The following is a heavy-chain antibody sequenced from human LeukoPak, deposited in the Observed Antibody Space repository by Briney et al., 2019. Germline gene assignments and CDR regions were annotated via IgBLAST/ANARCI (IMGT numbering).Heavy chain of an antibody. Sequence: PGGSLRLSCAASGFTFSSYSMNWVRQAPGKGLEWVSSISSSSSYIYYADSVKGRFTISRDNAKNSLYLQMYSLRAEDTAVYYCARVYCSSTSCYRTPVGYFQHWGQGALVTVSS. CDR3: ARVYCSSTSCYRTPVGYFQH. D-gene: IGHD2-2*01. CDR2: ISSSSSYI. CDR1: GFTFSSYS. J-gene: IGHJ1*01. V-gene: IGHV3-21*01.